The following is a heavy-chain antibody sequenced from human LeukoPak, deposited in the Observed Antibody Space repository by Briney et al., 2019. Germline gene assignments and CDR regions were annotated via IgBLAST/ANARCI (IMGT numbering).Heavy chain of an antibody. Sequence: GSLRLCCPTSGFTFSSYAMSWVRQAPAKGLEWVSAISGSGGSTYYAHSVKGRFTISRDNYKNTLYLQMNSLRAEDTAVYYCAKTAGDYGDNRRYYYYYYMDVWGKGTTVTVSS. V-gene: IGHV3-23*01. CDR1: GFTFSSYA. CDR3: AKTAGDYGDNRRYYYYYYMDV. CDR2: ISGSGGST. J-gene: IGHJ6*03. D-gene: IGHD4-17*01.